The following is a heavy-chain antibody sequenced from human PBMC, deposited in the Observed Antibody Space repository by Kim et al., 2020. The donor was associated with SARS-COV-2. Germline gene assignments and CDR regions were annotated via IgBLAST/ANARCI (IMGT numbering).Heavy chain of an antibody. D-gene: IGHD3-3*01. CDR1: GGSISSYY. V-gene: IGHV4-59*01. CDR2: IYYSGST. Sequence: SETLSLTCTVSGGSISSYYWSWIRQPPGKGLEWIGYIYYSGSTNYNPSLKSRVTISVDTSKNQFSLKLSSVTAADTAVYYCARGVRGYDFWSDYNWFDPWGQGTLVTVSS. J-gene: IGHJ5*02. CDR3: ARGVRGYDFWSDYNWFDP.